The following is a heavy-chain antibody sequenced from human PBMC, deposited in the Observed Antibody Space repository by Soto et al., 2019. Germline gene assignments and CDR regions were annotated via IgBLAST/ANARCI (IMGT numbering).Heavy chain of an antibody. D-gene: IGHD3-3*01. CDR3: ANGRYHDFWGGYYQFDY. CDR2: INAGNANT. CDR1: GYTFSGYV. V-gene: IGHV1-3*01. J-gene: IGHJ4*02. Sequence: QVHLVQSGAEVKKPGASVKLSCKASGYTFSGYVMHWLRQAPGQRLEWMGWINAGNANTQYSQKFQGRVTITRDTSASAVYLELSSLRSEDTAVYYCANGRYHDFWGGYYQFDYWGQGTLVTVSS.